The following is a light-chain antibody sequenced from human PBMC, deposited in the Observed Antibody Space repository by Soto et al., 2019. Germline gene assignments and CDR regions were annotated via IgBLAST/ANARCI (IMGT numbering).Light chain of an antibody. CDR3: QQYNSYSPYT. CDR2: DAS. J-gene: IGKJ2*01. CDR1: QSISNW. Sequence: DIQMTQSPSTLSASVGDRVTITCRASQSISNWLAWYQQKPGKAPNLLIYDASSLESGVPSRFSGSGSGTEFTLNISSLQPDDFATYYCQQYNSYSPYTFGQGTKLEIK. V-gene: IGKV1-5*01.